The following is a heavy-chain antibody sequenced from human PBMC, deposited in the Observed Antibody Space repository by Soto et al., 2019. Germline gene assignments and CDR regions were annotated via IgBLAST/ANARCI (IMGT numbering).Heavy chain of an antibody. V-gene: IGHV3-33*01. J-gene: IGHJ6*02. D-gene: IGHD6-6*01. CDR1: GFTFSSYG. CDR3: ARGREGSSSPYYYYGMDV. CDR2: IWYDGSNK. Sequence: GGSLRLSCAASGFTFSSYGMHWVRQAPGKGLEWVAVIWYDGSNKYYADSVKGRFTISRDNSKNTLYLQMNSLRAEDTAVYYCARGREGSSSPYYYYGMDVWGQGTTVTVSS.